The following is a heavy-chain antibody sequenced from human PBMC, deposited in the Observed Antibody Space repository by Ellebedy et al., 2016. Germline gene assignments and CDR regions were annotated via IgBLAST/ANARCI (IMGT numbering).Heavy chain of an antibody. J-gene: IGHJ6*02. Sequence: GGSLRLSCAASGFTFSSYWMHWVRQAPGKGLVWVSRINSDGSSTSYADSVKGRFTISRDNAKNTLYLQMNSLRAEDTAVYYCGRSSSWYGPYGMDVWGQGTTVTVSS. D-gene: IGHD6-13*01. CDR1: GFTFSSYW. V-gene: IGHV3-74*01. CDR3: GRSSSWYGPYGMDV. CDR2: INSDGSST.